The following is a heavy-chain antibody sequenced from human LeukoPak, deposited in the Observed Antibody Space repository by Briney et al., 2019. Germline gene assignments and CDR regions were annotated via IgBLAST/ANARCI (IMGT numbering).Heavy chain of an antibody. Sequence: GGSLRLSCAASGFTLSSYSMSWVRQAPGKGLEWVSCISSSSSQIYYADSVKGRFTISRDNAKNSLYLQMNSLRAEDTAVYYCARDLGQQLFRWFDPWGQGTLVTVSS. D-gene: IGHD6-13*01. J-gene: IGHJ5*02. V-gene: IGHV3-21*01. CDR1: GFTLSSYS. CDR3: ARDLGQQLFRWFDP. CDR2: ISSSSSQI.